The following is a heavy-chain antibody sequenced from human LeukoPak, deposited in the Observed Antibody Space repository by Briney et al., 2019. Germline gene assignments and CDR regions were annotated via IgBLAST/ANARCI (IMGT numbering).Heavy chain of an antibody. Sequence: ASVKVSCKASGYTFTSYGISWVRQAPGQGLERMGWISAYNGNTNYAQELQGRVTMTTDTSTSTAYMELRSLRSDDTAAYYCARDEAHGYNWFDPWGQGTLVTVSS. CDR1: GYTFTSYG. V-gene: IGHV1-18*01. CDR3: ARDEAHGYNWFDP. CDR2: ISAYNGNT. J-gene: IGHJ5*02.